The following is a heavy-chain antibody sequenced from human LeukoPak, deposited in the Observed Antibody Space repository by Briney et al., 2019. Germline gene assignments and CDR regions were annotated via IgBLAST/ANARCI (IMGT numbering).Heavy chain of an antibody. D-gene: IGHD3-3*01. CDR3: AKAGDVLRFLEWLSYAPFDY. CDR1: GFTFSSYA. CDR2: ISGSGDRT. V-gene: IGHV3-23*01. J-gene: IGHJ4*02. Sequence: PGGSLRLSCAASGFTFSSYAMSWVRQAPGKGLEWVSAISGSGDRTYYADSVKGRFTISRDNSKNTLYLQMNSLRAEDTAVYYWAKAGDVLRFLEWLSYAPFDYWGQGTLVTVSS.